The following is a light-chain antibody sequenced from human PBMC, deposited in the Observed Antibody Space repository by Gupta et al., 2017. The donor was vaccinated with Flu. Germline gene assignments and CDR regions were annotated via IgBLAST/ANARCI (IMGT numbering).Light chain of an antibody. J-gene: IGKJ1*01. CDR2: GAS. CDR1: QRVSSSY. CDR3: QQYGSSPWT. V-gene: IGKV3-20*01. Sequence: ERATLSCRASQRVSSSYLAWYQQKPGQAPRLLIYGASSRATGIPDRFSGSGSGTDFTLTISRLEPEDFAVYYCQQYGSSPWTFGQGTKVESK.